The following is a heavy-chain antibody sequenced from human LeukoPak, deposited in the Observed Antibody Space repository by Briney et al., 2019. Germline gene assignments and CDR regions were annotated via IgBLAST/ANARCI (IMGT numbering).Heavy chain of an antibody. CDR3: ARLAPATGGHFDS. Sequence: PSETLSLTCSVSGASISSGSNYWGWIRQPPGKTLEWIGSIYSSGSTYYNPSLKSRVIIIIDTPKNPFSLTLSSVTAEDTAVYSCARLAPATGGHFDSWAREPWSPSPQ. CDR2: IYSSGST. D-gene: IGHD2-2*01. J-gene: IGHJ4*02. V-gene: IGHV4-39*07. CDR1: GASISSGSNY.